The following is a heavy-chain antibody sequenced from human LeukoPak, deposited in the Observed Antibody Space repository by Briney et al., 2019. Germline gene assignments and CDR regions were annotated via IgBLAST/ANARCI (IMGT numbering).Heavy chain of an antibody. CDR3: AREAMTGSGTRGEDY. D-gene: IGHD3-10*01. V-gene: IGHV1-2*02. CDR1: GYTFTGYY. CDR2: INPNSGGT. Sequence: GASVKVSCKASGYTFTGYYMHWVRQAPGQGLEWMGWINPNSGGTNYAQKFQGRVTMTRDTSISTAYMELSRLRSDDTAVYYCAREAMTGSGTRGEDYWGQGTLVTVSS. J-gene: IGHJ4*02.